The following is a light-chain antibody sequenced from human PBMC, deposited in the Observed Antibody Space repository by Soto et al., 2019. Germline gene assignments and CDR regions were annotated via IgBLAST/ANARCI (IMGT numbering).Light chain of an antibody. CDR3: SSYAGTHIV. V-gene: IGLV2-8*01. J-gene: IGLJ1*01. CDR2: DVN. CDR1: SSDVGAYDY. Sequence: QSVLTQPPSASGSPGQSVAISWTGTSSDVGAYDYVSWYQQHPGKGPKLLMYDVNKRPSGVPDRFSGSKSGNTASLTVTGLQAEDEADYYCSSYAGTHIVFGTGTKLTVL.